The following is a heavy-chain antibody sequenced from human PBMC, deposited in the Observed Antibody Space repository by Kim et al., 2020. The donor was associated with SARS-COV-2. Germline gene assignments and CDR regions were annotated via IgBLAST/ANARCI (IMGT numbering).Heavy chain of an antibody. D-gene: IGHD2-8*01. Sequence: ASVKVSCKASGYTFTKFDIHWVRQTPGQGLEWVGRISTSTGDTNYVQKLQGRVSMITDTSTTTAYMELTSLRSDDTAVYYCARGRLRADAFDVWVQGTLV. CDR1: GYTFTKFD. CDR3: ARGRLRADAFDV. J-gene: IGHJ3*01. V-gene: IGHV1-18*04. CDR2: ISTSTGDT.